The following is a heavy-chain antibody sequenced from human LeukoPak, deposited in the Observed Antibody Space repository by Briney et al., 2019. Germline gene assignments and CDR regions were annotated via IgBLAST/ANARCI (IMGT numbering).Heavy chain of an antibody. J-gene: IGHJ4*02. CDR1: GGSINSYY. CDR3: VRVGAITRGLDH. Sequence: SETLSLTCTVSGGSINSYYWSWVRQPPGKGLEWVGYIYYTGNTYYSPSLKSRVSISVDTSKNQFSLNLNSVTAADTAVYYCVRVGAITRGLDHWGQGALVTVSS. CDR2: IYYTGNT. V-gene: IGHV4-59*01. D-gene: IGHD1-26*01.